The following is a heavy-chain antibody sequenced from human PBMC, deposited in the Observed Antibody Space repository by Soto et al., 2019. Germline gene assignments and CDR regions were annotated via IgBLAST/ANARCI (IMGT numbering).Heavy chain of an antibody. D-gene: IGHD5-12*01. Sequence: QVQLVQSGAEVKKPGASVKVSCKASGYTFTSYGISWVRQAPGQGLEWMGWISAYNGNTNYAQKLQGRVTMTTDTSTSTDYMERRSLRSDDMAVYYCARKTQRWLHFIYYYGMDVRGRGTTVTVSS. V-gene: IGHV1-18*03. CDR2: ISAYNGNT. J-gene: IGHJ6*02. CDR1: GYTFTSYG. CDR3: ARKTQRWLHFIYYYGMDV.